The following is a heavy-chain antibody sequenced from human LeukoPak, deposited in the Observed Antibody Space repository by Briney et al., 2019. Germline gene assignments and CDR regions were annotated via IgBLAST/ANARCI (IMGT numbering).Heavy chain of an antibody. CDR1: GGSISKYY. J-gene: IGHJ4*02. D-gene: IGHD2-21*02. CDR3: AREQKDYDGDGYYYGY. Sequence: KPSETLSLTCTVSGGSISKYYWSWIRQPAGKGLEWIGRIYAGRNTDPNPSLKSRVTMSLDSSKNPFSLRLTSATAADTTVYYCAREQKDYDGDGYYYGYWGQGTLVTVSS. V-gene: IGHV4-4*07. CDR2: IYAGRNT.